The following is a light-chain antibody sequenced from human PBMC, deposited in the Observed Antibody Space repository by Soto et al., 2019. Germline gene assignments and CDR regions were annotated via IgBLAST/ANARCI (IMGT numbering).Light chain of an antibody. CDR1: QSISSW. J-gene: IGKJ1*01. V-gene: IGKV1-5*01. CDR2: DAS. Sequence: DIQMTQSPSTLSASVGDRVTITCRASQSISSWLAWYQQKPGKAPKLLIYDASSLESGVPSRFSGSGSGTVFTLTISSLQPDYFATYFCQQYNSYSPKLTFGQGTKVEIK. CDR3: QQYNSYSPKLT.